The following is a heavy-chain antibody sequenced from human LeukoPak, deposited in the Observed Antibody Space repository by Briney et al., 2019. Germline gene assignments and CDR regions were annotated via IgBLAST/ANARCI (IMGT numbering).Heavy chain of an antibody. V-gene: IGHV4-39*01. J-gene: IGHJ2*01. D-gene: IGHD3-10*01. CDR3: GCNRGSNWYFDV. Sequence: PSETLSLTCTVSGGSISSSTYYWGWIRQPRGKGLEWIGSIYYSGSTYYNPSLKSRVTLYLDTSKNQFSLKLSSVTAADTAVYYCGCNRGSNWYFDVWGRGTLVTVSS. CDR1: GGSISSSTYY. CDR2: IYYSGST.